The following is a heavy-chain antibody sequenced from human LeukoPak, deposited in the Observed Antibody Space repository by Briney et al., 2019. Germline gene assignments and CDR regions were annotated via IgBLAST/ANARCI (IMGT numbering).Heavy chain of an antibody. CDR2: ISYDGSNR. J-gene: IGHJ4*02. D-gene: IGHD3-9*01. V-gene: IGHV3-30-3*01. Sequence: PGGSLRLSCAASGFTFSSYAMHWVRQAPGKGLEWVAVISYDGSNRYYADFVKGRFTISRDNSKNTMYLQMNSLRAEDTAVYYCARDLPTYYDILTGYSLLYWGQGTLVTVSS. CDR3: ARDLPTYYDILTGYSLLY. CDR1: GFTFSSYA.